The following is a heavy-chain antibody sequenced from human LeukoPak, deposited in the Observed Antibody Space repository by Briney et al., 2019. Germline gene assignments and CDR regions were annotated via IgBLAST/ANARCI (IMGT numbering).Heavy chain of an antibody. D-gene: IGHD5-12*01. CDR3: ARHDIRRGYSGYGTNWFDP. Sequence: SETLSLTCTVSGGSISSSSYYWGWVRQPPGKGLEWIGRVYYSGSTYYNPSLKSRVTISVDTDKNQFSLKLSSVTAANTAVYYCARHDIRRGYSGYGTNWFDPWGQGTLVTVSS. CDR1: GGSISSSSYY. J-gene: IGHJ5*02. CDR2: VYYSGST. V-gene: IGHV4-39*01.